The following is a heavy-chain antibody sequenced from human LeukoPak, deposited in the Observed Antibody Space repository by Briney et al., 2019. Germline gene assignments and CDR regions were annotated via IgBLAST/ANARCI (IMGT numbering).Heavy chain of an antibody. Sequence: GGSLRLSCAASGFTFTTYAMRWVRQAAGKGLEWVSSISASGDNTYYADSVKGRFIISRDNSKNTFSLQMNSLRAEDTAIYYCAKDHGEWGQGTLVTVSS. V-gene: IGHV3-23*01. CDR3: AKDHGE. D-gene: IGHD2-21*01. CDR1: GFTFTTYA. CDR2: ISASGDNT. J-gene: IGHJ4*02.